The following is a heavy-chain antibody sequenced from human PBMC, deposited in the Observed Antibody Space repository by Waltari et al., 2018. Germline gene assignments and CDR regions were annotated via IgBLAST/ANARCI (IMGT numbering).Heavy chain of an antibody. V-gene: IGHV1-69*02. CDR3: ATSYYDFWSGYSGGMDV. Sequence: QVQLVQSGAAVQKPGSSVTVSCKASGGTFSSYTISWVRPAPGQGLEWMGRIIPILGIANYAQKFQGRVTITADKSTSTAYMELSSLRSEDTAVYYCATSYYDFWSGYSGGMDVWGQGTTVTVSS. D-gene: IGHD3-3*01. CDR2: IIPILGIA. CDR1: GGTFSSYT. J-gene: IGHJ6*02.